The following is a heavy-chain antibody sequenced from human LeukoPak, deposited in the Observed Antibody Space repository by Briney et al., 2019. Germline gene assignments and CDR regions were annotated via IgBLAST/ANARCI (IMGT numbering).Heavy chain of an antibody. Sequence: SETLSLTCTVSGASTGSFYWSWIRQPPGERLEWIGYIYTGGSTNYNPSLKSRVTISVDTSKNQFSLSLSSMTAADTAVYYCVRGSGAPTPFPLDYWGQGILVTVSS. J-gene: IGHJ4*02. D-gene: IGHD3-10*01. CDR1: GASTGSFY. CDR2: IYTGGST. V-gene: IGHV4-4*09. CDR3: VRGSGAPTPFPLDY.